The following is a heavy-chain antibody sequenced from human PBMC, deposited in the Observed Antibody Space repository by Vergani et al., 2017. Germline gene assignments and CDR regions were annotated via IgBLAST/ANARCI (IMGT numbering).Heavy chain of an antibody. V-gene: IGHV3-48*01. Sequence: VQLVESGGGVVQPGRSLRLSCAASGFTFSSYGMHWVRQAPGKGLDWVSYISSSSSTIYYADSVKGRFTISRDNAKNSLYLQMNSLRAEETAVYYCARDLRFLEGKDYYYGMDVWGQGTTVTVSS. CDR1: GFTFSSYG. D-gene: IGHD3-3*01. CDR2: ISSSSSTI. CDR3: ARDLRFLEGKDYYYGMDV. J-gene: IGHJ6*02.